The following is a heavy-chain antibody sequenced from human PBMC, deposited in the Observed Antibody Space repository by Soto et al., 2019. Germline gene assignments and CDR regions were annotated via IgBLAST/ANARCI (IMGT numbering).Heavy chain of an antibody. Sequence: QVRLVQSGAEVKKPGASVKVSCKASGYTFTTYYIHWVRQDPGQGLEWMGVIIPGNGNTDYARKFQGRVTMTRDTSTSTVFMELNSLRSEDTAVYYCARDPGPYYFDSWGQGTLVTVSS. CDR3: ARDPGPYYFDS. J-gene: IGHJ4*02. CDR1: GYTFTTYY. V-gene: IGHV1-46*01. CDR2: IIPGNGNT.